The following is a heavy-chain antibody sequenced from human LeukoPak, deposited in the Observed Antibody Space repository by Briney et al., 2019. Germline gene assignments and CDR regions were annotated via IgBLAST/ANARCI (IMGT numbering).Heavy chain of an antibody. CDR1: GFTLSSYW. J-gene: IGHJ3*02. D-gene: IGHD2-8*01. CDR3: ARVQGHPPNGLDI. CDR2: INSDGSST. Sequence: QPGGSLRLSCAASGFTLSSYWMHWVRQAPGKGLVWVSRINSDGSSTSYADSVKGRFTISRDNAKNTLYLQMNSLRAEDTAAYYCARVQGHPPNGLDIWGQGTMVTVSS. V-gene: IGHV3-74*01.